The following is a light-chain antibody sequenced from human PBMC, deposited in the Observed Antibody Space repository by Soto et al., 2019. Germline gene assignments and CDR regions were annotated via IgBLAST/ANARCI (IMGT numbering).Light chain of an antibody. J-gene: IGKJ4*01. CDR2: GAS. CDR1: QSVSSSY. CDR3: QQYGSA. V-gene: IGKV3-20*01. Sequence: EIVLTQSPGTLSLSPGERATLSCRASQSVSSSYLAWYQQKPGQALRLLIYGASSRATGIPDRFSGSGSGTDFTLTNSRLEPEDFAVYYCQQYGSAFGGGTKVEIK.